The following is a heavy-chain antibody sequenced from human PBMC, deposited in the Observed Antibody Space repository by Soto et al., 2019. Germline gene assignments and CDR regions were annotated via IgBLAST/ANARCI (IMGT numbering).Heavy chain of an antibody. CDR2: ISAYNGNT. J-gene: IGHJ6*02. Sequence: QVQLVQSGAEVKKPGASVKVSCKASGYTFTSYGISWVRQAPGQGLEWMGWISAYNGNTNYAQKLQGRVTMTTDTATSTAYMELRSLRSDDTAVYYCARYSGSYYYYYGMDVWGQGTTVTVSS. D-gene: IGHD1-26*01. CDR3: ARYSGSYYYYYGMDV. CDR1: GYTFTSYG. V-gene: IGHV1-18*04.